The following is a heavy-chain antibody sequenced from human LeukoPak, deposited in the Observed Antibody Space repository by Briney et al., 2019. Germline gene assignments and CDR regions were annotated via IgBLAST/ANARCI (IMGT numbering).Heavy chain of an antibody. CDR2: ISASGGST. Sequence: GGSLRLSCAASGFTFSTYAMGWVRQAPGQGLEWVSVISASGGSTYYADSMKGRFTISRDNSWNTLYLQMSSLRAEDTAIYFCVKRRPAGDSDFWGQGTLVTVSS. CDR1: GFTFSTYA. J-gene: IGHJ4*02. CDR3: VKRRPAGDSDF. V-gene: IGHV3-23*01. D-gene: IGHD6-13*01.